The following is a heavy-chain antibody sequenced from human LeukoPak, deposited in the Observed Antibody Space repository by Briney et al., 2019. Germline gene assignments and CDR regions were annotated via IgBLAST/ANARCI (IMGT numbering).Heavy chain of an antibody. CDR2: INPSGGST. Sequence: ASVKVSCKASGYTFTSYYMHWVRQAPGQGLEWMGIINPSGGSTSYAQKFQGRVTMTRDTSTSTVYMELSSLISEDTAVYYCAGGGATNMFLQDWFDPWGQGTLVTVSS. CDR3: AGGGATNMFLQDWFDP. J-gene: IGHJ5*02. D-gene: IGHD1-26*01. V-gene: IGHV1-46*01. CDR1: GYTFTSYY.